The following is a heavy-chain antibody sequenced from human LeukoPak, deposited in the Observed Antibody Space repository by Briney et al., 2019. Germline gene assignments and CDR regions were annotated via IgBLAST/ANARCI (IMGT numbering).Heavy chain of an antibody. CDR3: ARDRPRWAMDV. D-gene: IGHD5-24*01. Sequence: GGSLRLSCAASGFTFSSYAMHWVRQAPGKGLEWVAVISHDGSNKYYADSVKGRFTISRDNSKNTLYLQMNSLRAEDTAVYYCARDRPRWAMDVWGQGTTVTVSS. V-gene: IGHV3-30-3*01. CDR2: ISHDGSNK. CDR1: GFTFSSYA. J-gene: IGHJ6*02.